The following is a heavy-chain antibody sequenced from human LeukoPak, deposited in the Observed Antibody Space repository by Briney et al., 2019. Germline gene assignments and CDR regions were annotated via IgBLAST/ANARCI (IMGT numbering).Heavy chain of an antibody. V-gene: IGHV4-59*01. Sequence: SETLSLTCTVSGGSISRYYWSWIRQPPGKGLEWIGNIYYSGSTNYNPSLKSRVTISIDTSKNQFSLKLSSVTAADTAVYYCARGNTADIALVGTLDYWGQGTLVTVSS. J-gene: IGHJ4*02. D-gene: IGHD1-26*01. CDR1: GGSISRYY. CDR3: ARGNTADIALVGTLDY. CDR2: IYYSGST.